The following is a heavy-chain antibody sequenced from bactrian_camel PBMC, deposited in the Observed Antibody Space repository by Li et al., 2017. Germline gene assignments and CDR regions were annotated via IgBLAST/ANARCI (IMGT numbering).Heavy chain of an antibody. Sequence: HVQLVESGGGSVQAGGSLRLSCAASGYTYDTYCMGWFRQGPGKEREVVATIDNHGSVSFQRSVLGRFTLSRDNAKNTLYLQMNNLLPEDTAMYYCAAPSLLLASCDLGVRDFGLWGQGTQVTVS. CDR3: AAPSLLLASCDLGVRDFGL. J-gene: IGHJ6*01. D-gene: IGHD2*01. CDR2: IDNHGSV. CDR1: GYTYDTYC. V-gene: IGHV3S55*01.